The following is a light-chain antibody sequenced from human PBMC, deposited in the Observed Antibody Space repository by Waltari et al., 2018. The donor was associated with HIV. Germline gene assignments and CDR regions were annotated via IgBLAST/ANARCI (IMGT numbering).Light chain of an antibody. CDR2: SDS. CDR3: TSYTRSNTVV. CDR1: SSDVGAYNY. J-gene: IGLJ2*01. V-gene: IGLV2-14*03. Sequence: QSALPQPASVSGSPGQSITISCTRTSSDVGAYNYVSWYQQHPGKAPRLRIDSDSKLPEGVSNRFSGYKAGNTASLTIAGLQDEDEASYYCTSYTRSNTVVFGGGTKLTVL.